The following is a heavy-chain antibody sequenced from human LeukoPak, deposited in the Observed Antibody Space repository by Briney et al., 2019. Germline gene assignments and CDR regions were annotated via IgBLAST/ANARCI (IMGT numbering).Heavy chain of an antibody. CDR1: GGSISSGDYY. D-gene: IGHD6-6*01. CDR2: IHYSGST. CDR3: ARDRIAARYYYYGMDV. V-gene: IGHV4-30-4*01. J-gene: IGHJ6*02. Sequence: SETLSLTCSVSGGSISSGDYYWSWIRQPPGKGLEWIGYIHYSGSTYYNPSLKSRVTISVDTSKNQFSLKLSSVTAADTAVYYCARDRIAARYYYYGMDVWGQGTTVTVSS.